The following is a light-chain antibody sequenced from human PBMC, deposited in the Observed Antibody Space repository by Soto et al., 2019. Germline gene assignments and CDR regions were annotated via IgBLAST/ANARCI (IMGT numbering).Light chain of an antibody. Sequence: EIVLTQSPGTLSLSPWERATLSCVASQSVSSSYLAWYQQKPGQAPRPLIYGASSRATGIPDRFSGSGSGTDFTLTISRLEPEDFAVYYCQQYGSSPWTFGQGTKVDIK. CDR1: QSVSSSY. CDR3: QQYGSSPWT. CDR2: GAS. J-gene: IGKJ1*01. V-gene: IGKV3-20*01.